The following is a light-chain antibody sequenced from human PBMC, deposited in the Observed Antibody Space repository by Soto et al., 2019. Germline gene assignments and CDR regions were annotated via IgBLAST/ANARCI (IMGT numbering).Light chain of an antibody. CDR1: SSDVGGYNS. CDR2: DVT. CDR3: SSYTRSSAPNYV. V-gene: IGLV2-14*03. J-gene: IGLJ1*01. Sequence: QSVLTQPASVSGSPGQSITISCTGTSSDVGGYNSVSWYQQHPGKAPKLMVYDVTNRPSGISSRFSGSKSGNTASLTISGLQAEDEADYYCSSYTRSSAPNYVFGTGTKVTVL.